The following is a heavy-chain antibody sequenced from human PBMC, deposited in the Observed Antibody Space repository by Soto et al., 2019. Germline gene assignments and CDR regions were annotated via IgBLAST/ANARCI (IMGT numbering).Heavy chain of an antibody. V-gene: IGHV3-30*18. Sequence: GGSLRLSCAASGFTFSSYGMHWVRQAPGKGLEWVAVISYDGSNKYYADSVKGRFTISRDNSKNTLYLQMNSLRAEDTAVYYCAKGAFSGYEPRGFDYWGQGTLVTVSS. J-gene: IGHJ4*02. CDR1: GFTFSSYG. CDR2: ISYDGSNK. D-gene: IGHD5-12*01. CDR3: AKGAFSGYEPRGFDY.